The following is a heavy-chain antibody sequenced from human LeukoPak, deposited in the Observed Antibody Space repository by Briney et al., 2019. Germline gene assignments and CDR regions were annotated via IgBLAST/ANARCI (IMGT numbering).Heavy chain of an antibody. J-gene: IGHJ4*02. D-gene: IGHD5-24*01. CDR2: ISYDGSNK. Sequence: GGSLRLSCAASGFTFISYGMHWFGRAPGRGLRGGAVISYDGSNKYYADSVKGRFTISRDNSKNTLYLQMNSLRAEDTAVYYCARDPTGYTGGDYWGQGTLVTVSS. CDR3: ARDPTGYTGGDY. CDR1: GFTFISYG. V-gene: IGHV3-30*03.